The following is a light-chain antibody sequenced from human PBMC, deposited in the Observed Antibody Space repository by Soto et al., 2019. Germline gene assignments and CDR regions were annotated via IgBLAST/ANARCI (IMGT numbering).Light chain of an antibody. CDR1: QSINRH. Sequence: EIVLTQSPATLSLSPGERATLSCRASQSINRHLAWYRQKPGQAPRLLIYDASNRATGIPARFSGSGSGTDFTLTISSLEPEDFAVYYCQQYNNWPLDLTFGGGTKVEIK. V-gene: IGKV3-11*01. J-gene: IGKJ4*01. CDR3: QQYNNWPLDLT. CDR2: DAS.